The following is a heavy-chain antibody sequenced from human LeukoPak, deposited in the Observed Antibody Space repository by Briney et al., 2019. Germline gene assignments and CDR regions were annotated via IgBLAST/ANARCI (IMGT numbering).Heavy chain of an antibody. V-gene: IGHV4-30-2*01. J-gene: IGHJ5*02. CDR1: GGSISRGGYY. CDR3: ARGGSIDFWRKNWFDP. CDR2: IYHSGST. Sequence: SQTLSLTCTVSGGSISRGGYYWSWIRQPPGKGLEGIGYIYHSGSTYYNPSLKSRVTISVDRSKNQFSLKLSSVTAADTAVYYCARGGSIDFWRKNWFDPWGQGTLVTVSS. D-gene: IGHD3-3*01.